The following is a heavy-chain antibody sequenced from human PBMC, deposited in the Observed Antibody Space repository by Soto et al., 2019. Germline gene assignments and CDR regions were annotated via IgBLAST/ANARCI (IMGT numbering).Heavy chain of an antibody. D-gene: IGHD1-1*01. CDR1: GFTFSSYA. CDR2: ISGSGGST. J-gene: IGHJ5*02. CDR3: AKVEPSWNDKRLDP. Sequence: QAGGSLRLSCAASGFTFSSYAMSWVRQAPGKGLEWVSAISGSGGSTYYADSVKGRFTISRDNSKNTLYLQMNSLRAEDTAVYYCAKVEPSWNDKRLDPWGQGTLVTVSS. V-gene: IGHV3-23*01.